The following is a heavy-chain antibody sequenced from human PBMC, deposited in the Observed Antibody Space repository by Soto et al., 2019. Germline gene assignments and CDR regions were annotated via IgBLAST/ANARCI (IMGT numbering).Heavy chain of an antibody. CDR2: ISYGGGTT. CDR3: TASSGWYNAFDI. J-gene: IGHJ3*02. Sequence: GGSLRLSCAASGINFSNYWRSWVRTAPGKGLEWVSAISYGGGTTYYADSVKGRFTISRDNSKNTLYLQMNSLRAEDTAVYYCTASSGWYNAFDIWGQGTMVTVSS. D-gene: IGHD6-19*01. V-gene: IGHV3-23*01. CDR1: GINFSNYW.